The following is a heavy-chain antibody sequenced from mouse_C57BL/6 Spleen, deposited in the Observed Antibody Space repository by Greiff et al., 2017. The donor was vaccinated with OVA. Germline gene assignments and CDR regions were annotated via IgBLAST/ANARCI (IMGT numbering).Heavy chain of an antibody. CDR1: GYTFTSYW. J-gene: IGHJ1*03. Sequence: QVQLQQPGAELVKPGASVKLSCKASGYTFTSYWMQWVKQRPGQGLEWIGEIDPSDSYTNYNQKFKGKATLTVDTSSSTAYMQLSSLTSEDSAVYYCARKLGTVVERRYFDVWGTGTTVTVSS. V-gene: IGHV1-50*01. CDR2: IDPSDSYT. CDR3: ARKLGTVVERRYFDV. D-gene: IGHD1-1*01.